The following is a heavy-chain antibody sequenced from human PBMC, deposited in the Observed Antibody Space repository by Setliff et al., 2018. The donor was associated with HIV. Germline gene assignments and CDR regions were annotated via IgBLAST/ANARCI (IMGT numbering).Heavy chain of an antibody. D-gene: IGHD3-10*01. CDR1: GASTSNDY. CDR3: ARGYRYYGSGGDYVGGWYYFDI. Sequence: PSETLSLTCTVSGASTSNDYWNWIRQSPGKGLEWIGYISSSGSTNSNPSLKSRVTSSVDMSNTHIFLSLTSVTAADTAVYDCARGYRYYGSGGDYVGGWYYFDIWGQGTLVTVSS. CDR2: ISSSGST. J-gene: IGHJ4*02. V-gene: IGHV4-59*01.